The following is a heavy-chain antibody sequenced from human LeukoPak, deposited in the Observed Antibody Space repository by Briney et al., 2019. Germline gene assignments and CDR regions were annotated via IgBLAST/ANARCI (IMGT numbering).Heavy chain of an antibody. CDR1: GGSISTYY. D-gene: IGHD5-12*01. CDR2: IYHSGST. J-gene: IGHJ4*02. V-gene: IGHV4-59*01. Sequence: SETLSLTCTLSGGSISTYYWSWIRQPPGKGLEWIGYIYHSGSTNYNPSLKSRVTISVDTSKNQFSLKLSSVAAADTAVYYCARGGGYASPIGYWGQGALVTVSS. CDR3: ARGGGYASPIGY.